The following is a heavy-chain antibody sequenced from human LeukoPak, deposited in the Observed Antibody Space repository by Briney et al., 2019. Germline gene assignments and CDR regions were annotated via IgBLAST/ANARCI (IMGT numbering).Heavy chain of an antibody. Sequence: ASETLSLTCTVSGGSISSYYWSWIRQSAGKGLEWIGRIYASGTTRYNPSLNSRVTMPVDTSKNQFSLKLNSVTAADTAVYFCARGLAAAYDYNWFDPWGQGTLVTVSS. V-gene: IGHV4-4*07. D-gene: IGHD5-12*01. CDR2: IYASGTT. CDR3: ARGLAAAYDYNWFDP. CDR1: GGSISSYY. J-gene: IGHJ5*02.